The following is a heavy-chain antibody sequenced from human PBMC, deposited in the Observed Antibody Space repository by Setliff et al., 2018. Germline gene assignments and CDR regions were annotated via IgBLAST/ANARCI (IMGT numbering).Heavy chain of an antibody. V-gene: IGHV4-34*01. Sequence: SETLSLTCAVYGGSFSGYYWSWIRQPPGKGLEWIGEINRSGSTNYNPSLKSRVTISVDTSKNQFSLKLSSVTAADTAVYYCASQLGGYCSGGSCYSYYYYYYMDVWGKGTTVTVSS. CDR2: INRSGST. CDR3: ASQLGGYCSGGSCYSYYYYYYMDV. J-gene: IGHJ6*03. D-gene: IGHD2-15*01. CDR1: GGSFSGYY.